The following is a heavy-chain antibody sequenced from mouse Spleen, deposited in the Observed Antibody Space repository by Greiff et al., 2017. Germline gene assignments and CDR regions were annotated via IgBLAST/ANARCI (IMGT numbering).Heavy chain of an antibody. CDR1: GYTFTDYE. V-gene: IGHV1-15*01. D-gene: IGHD2-10*01. Sequence: QVQLQQSGAELVRPGASVTLSCKASGYTFTDYEMHWVKQTPVHGLEWIGAIDPETGGTAYNQKFKGKATLTADKSSSTAYMELRSLTSEDSAVYYCTNAYSGYAMDYWGQGTSVTVSS. CDR3: TNAYSGYAMDY. CDR2: IDPETGGT. J-gene: IGHJ4*01.